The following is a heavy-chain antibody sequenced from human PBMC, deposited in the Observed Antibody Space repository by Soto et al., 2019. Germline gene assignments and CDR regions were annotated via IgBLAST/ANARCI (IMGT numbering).Heavy chain of an antibody. CDR1: GFTFNNYG. Sequence: ESGGGVVQPGRSLRLSCAASGFTFNNYGMHWVRQAPGKGLEWLAVIWNDGSNNYYANSVKGRFTISRDNSKNTLYLQMNSLRAEDAAAYYCARRQIPPPTRGAANARGGMDVWGQGTTVTVSS. D-gene: IGHD6-25*01. CDR3: ARRQIPPPTRGAANARGGMDV. J-gene: IGHJ6*02. CDR2: IWNDGSNN. V-gene: IGHV3-33*01.